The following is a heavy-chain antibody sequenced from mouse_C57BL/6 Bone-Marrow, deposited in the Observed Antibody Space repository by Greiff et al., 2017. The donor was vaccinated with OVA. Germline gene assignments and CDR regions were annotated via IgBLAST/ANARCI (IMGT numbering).Heavy chain of an antibody. V-gene: IGHV5-17*01. Sequence: EVKVVESGGGLVKPGGSLKLSCAASGFTFSDYGMHWVRQAPEEGLEWVAYISSGSSTIYYADTVKGRFTISRDNAKNTLFLQMTSLRSEDTAMYYCARPDFYYYGSSFPPEFAYWGQGTLVTVSA. J-gene: IGHJ3*01. CDR3: ARPDFYYYGSSFPPEFAY. CDR1: GFTFSDYG. D-gene: IGHD1-1*01. CDR2: ISSGSSTI.